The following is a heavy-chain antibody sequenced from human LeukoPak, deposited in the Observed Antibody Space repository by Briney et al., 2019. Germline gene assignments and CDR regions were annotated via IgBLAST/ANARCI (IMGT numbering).Heavy chain of an antibody. CDR1: GYTFTGYY. V-gene: IGHV1-2*02. D-gene: IGHD3-22*01. J-gene: IGHJ4*02. CDR3: TRDLEEYYYDSSSYYFDY. Sequence: GASVKVSCKASGYTFTGYYMHCVRQAPGQGLEWMGWINPNSGGTNYAQKFQGRVTMTRDTSISTAYMELSRLRSDDTAVYYCTRDLEEYYYDSSSYYFDYWGQGTLVTVSS. CDR2: INPNSGGT.